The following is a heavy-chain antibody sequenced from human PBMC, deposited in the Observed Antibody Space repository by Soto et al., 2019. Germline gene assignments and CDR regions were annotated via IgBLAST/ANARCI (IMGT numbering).Heavy chain of an antibody. CDR3: ARDLGYYYDSSGYEY. D-gene: IGHD3-22*01. Sequence: EVQLVESGGGLVQPGGSLRLSCAASGFTFSSYEMNWVRQALGKGLEWVSYISSSGSTIYYADSVKGRFTISRDNAKNSLYLQMNSLRAEDTAVYYCARDLGYYYDSSGYEYWGQGTLVTVSS. CDR2: ISSSGSTI. V-gene: IGHV3-48*03. CDR1: GFTFSSYE. J-gene: IGHJ4*02.